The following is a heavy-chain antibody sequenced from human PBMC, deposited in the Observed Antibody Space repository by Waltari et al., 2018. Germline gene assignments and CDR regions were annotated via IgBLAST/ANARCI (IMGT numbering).Heavy chain of an antibody. V-gene: IGHV3-21*01. CDR2: ISSSSSYI. J-gene: IGHJ3*02. CDR1: GFTFSSYS. D-gene: IGHD1-26*01. Sequence: EVQLVESGGGLVKPGGSLRLSCAASGFTFSSYSMNWVRQAPGKGLEWVSSISSSSSYIYYADSVKGRFTISRDNAKNSLYLQMNSLRAEDTAVYYCARDFRGSYYVEDAFDIWGQGTMVTVSS. CDR3: ARDFRGSYYVEDAFDI.